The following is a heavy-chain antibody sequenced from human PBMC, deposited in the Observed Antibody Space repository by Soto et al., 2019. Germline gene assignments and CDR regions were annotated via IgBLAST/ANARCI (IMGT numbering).Heavy chain of an antibody. V-gene: IGHV4-59*01. D-gene: IGHD2-15*01. CDR1: GGSINSYY. CDR2: IYGSGST. CDR3: AAAPRY. Sequence: PSETLSLTCTVPGGSINSYYWSWIRQSPEKGLEWIGYIYGSGSTNYNPSLKSRVTISVDTSKNHFSLSLTSVTAADTAVYYCAAAPRYWGQG. J-gene: IGHJ4*02.